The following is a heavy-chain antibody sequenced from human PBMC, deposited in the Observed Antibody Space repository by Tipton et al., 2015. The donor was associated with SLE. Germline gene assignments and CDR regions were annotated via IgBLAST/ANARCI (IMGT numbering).Heavy chain of an antibody. CDR1: GYTFTSYA. Sequence: QSGAEVKKPGASVKVSCKASGYTFTSYAITWVRQAPGQGLEWMGWISGYNGNTNYAQKFQGRVTMTTETSTSTAYMELRSLRFDDTAVYYCARASGHYDSSGLYVYYFDYWGQGTLVTVSS. CDR3: ARASGHYDSSGLYVYYFDY. V-gene: IGHV1-18*01. D-gene: IGHD3-22*01. CDR2: ISGYNGNT. J-gene: IGHJ4*02.